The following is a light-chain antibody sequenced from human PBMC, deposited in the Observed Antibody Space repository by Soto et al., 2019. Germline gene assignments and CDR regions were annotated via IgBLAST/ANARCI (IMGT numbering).Light chain of an antibody. CDR2: GAS. Sequence: ETGRRQSPGALSLSPGERATLSCRASQSVNSNYLAWYQQKPGQAPRLLIYGASSRATGIPDRFSGSGSGTDFILTISRLEPDDFAVYYCQQYGRSPRTFGQGTKVDIK. CDR3: QQYGRSPRT. V-gene: IGKV3-20*01. CDR1: QSVNSNY. J-gene: IGKJ1*01.